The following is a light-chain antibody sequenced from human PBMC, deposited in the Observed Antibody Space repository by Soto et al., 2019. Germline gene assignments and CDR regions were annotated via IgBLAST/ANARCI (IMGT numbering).Light chain of an antibody. CDR1: SSVVGTYNL. CDR2: EGN. Sequence: ALTQPASVSGSPGESITISCTGTSSVVGTYNLVTWYQQHPGRVPKLILYEGNKRPSGVSSRFSASKSGNTASLTISGLQAEDEADYFCCSYAPSRTLLFGGGTKVTVL. V-gene: IGLV2-23*01. CDR3: CSYAPSRTLL. J-gene: IGLJ2*01.